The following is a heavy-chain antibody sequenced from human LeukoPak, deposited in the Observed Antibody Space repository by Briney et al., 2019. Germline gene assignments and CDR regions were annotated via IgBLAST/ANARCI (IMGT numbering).Heavy chain of an antibody. D-gene: IGHD3-22*01. CDR1: GFTFSSYA. CDR2: ISGSGGST. J-gene: IGHJ4*02. Sequence: GGSLRLSCAASGFTFSSYAMSWVRQAPGKGLEWVSAISGSGGSTYYADSMKGRFTISRDNSKNTLYLQMNSLRAEDTAVYYCATRGYYYDSSGYYFVWGQGTLVTVSS. V-gene: IGHV3-23*01. CDR3: ATRGYYYDSSGYYFV.